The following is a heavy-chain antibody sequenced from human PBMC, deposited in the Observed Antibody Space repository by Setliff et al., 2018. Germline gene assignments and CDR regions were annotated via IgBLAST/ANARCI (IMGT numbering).Heavy chain of an antibody. D-gene: IGHD3-22*01. CDR2: MSPGSGYT. V-gene: IGHV1-8*01. J-gene: IGHJ6*02. CDR3: ARIGITMIVVVKPSLFYGMDV. Sequence: ASVKVSCKASGYTFTTLDIHWVRQTAGQGLEWMGWMSPGSGYTGYAQKFQDRVIMTRDTSISTAYMELSSLRAEDKAVYYCARIGITMIVVVKPSLFYGMDVWGQGTTVTVSS. CDR1: GYTFTTLD.